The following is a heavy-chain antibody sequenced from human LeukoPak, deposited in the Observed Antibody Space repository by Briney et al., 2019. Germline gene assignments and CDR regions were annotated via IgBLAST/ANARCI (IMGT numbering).Heavy chain of an antibody. D-gene: IGHD2-15*01. V-gene: IGHV3-21*01. CDR1: GFTFSSYS. CDR3: ARDYVVVVVTEAFDI. CDR2: ISSSSSYI. J-gene: IGHJ3*02. Sequence: GGSLRLSCAASGFTFSSYSMNWVRQAPGKGLEWVSSISSSSSYIYYADSVKGRFTISRDNAKNSLYLQMNSLRAEDTAVYYRARDYVVVVVTEAFDIWGQGTMVTVSS.